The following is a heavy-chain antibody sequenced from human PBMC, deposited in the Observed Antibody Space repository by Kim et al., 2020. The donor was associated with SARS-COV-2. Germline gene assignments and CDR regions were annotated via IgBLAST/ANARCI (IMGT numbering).Heavy chain of an antibody. CDR2: INGRNGDT. J-gene: IGHJ5*02. V-gene: IGHV1-3*01. CDR3: ARGSRGVFS. CDR1: GYTFSSYA. Sequence: ASVKVSCKASGYTFSSYAIHWLRQAPGQGFEWMGWINGRNGDTKYSQNFQGRVTITSDTSASTAYIELSSLRFEDTAIYYCARGSRGVFSWGQGTVVTVSS. D-gene: IGHD3-10*01.